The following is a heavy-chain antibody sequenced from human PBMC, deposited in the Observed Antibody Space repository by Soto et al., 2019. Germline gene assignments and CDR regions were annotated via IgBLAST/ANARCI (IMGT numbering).Heavy chain of an antibody. J-gene: IGHJ5*02. CDR1: GGSISSGDYY. D-gene: IGHD4-17*01. CDR2: IYYSGST. Sequence: QVQLQESGPGLVKPSQTLSLTCTVSGGSISSGDYYWSWIRQPPGKGLEWIGYIYYSGSTYYNPSLKSRVTISVDTSKNQFTLKLSSVTAADTAVYYCARATVTTYLWFDPWGQGTLVTVSS. V-gene: IGHV4-30-4*01. CDR3: ARATVTTYLWFDP.